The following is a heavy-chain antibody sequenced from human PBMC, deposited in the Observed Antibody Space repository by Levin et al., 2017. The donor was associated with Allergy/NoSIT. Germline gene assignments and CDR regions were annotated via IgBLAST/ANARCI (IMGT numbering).Heavy chain of an antibody. CDR3: VRLFADQLGDCGSNSCFVGKQFSYGMDV. Sequence: SETLSLTYTVSGGPISSKNYYWGWIRQPPGKGLEWIVSLYYSGSTHYNPSLKSRVTISVDTSRNQFSLKLSSVTAADTAVYYCVRLFADQLGDCGSNSCFVGKQFSYGMDVWGQGTTVIVSS. J-gene: IGHJ6*02. CDR1: GGPISSKNYY. CDR2: LYYSGST. V-gene: IGHV4-39*01. D-gene: IGHD2-2*01.